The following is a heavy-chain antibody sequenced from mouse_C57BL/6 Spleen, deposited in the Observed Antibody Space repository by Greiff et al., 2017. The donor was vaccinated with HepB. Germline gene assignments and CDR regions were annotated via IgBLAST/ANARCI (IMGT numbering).Heavy chain of an antibody. CDR1: GYTFTSYW. J-gene: IGHJ4*01. CDR3: ARSGAAQATDYAMDY. CDR2: IDPSDSYT. D-gene: IGHD3-2*02. Sequence: QVQLQQPGAELVRPGTSVKLSCKASGYTFTSYWMHWVKQRPGQGLEWIGVIDPSDSYTNYNQKFKGKATLTVDTSSSTAYMQLSSLTSEDSAVYYCARSGAAQATDYAMDYWGQGTSDTVSS. V-gene: IGHV1-59*01.